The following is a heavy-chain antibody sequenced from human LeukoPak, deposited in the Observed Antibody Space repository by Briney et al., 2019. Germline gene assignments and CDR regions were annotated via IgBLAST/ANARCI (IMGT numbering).Heavy chain of an antibody. V-gene: IGHV1-2*02. D-gene: IGHD3-22*01. J-gene: IGHJ4*02. Sequence: ASVKVSCKASGYTFTGYYMHWVRQAPGQGLEWMGWINPNSGGTNYAQKFQGRVTMTRDTSISTAYMELSRLRSDDTAVYYCARVYSSGYPWDYWGQGTLVTVSS. CDR3: ARVYSSGYPWDY. CDR1: GYTFTGYY. CDR2: INPNSGGT.